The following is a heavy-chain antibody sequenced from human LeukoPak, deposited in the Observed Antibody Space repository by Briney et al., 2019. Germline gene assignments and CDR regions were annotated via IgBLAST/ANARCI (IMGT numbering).Heavy chain of an antibody. CDR3: ARVDGIAVADY. V-gene: IGHV4-34*01. Sequence: SETLSLTCAVYGGSFSGYYWSWIRQPPGKGLEWIGEINHSGSSNYNPSLKSRVTISVDTSKNQFSLKLSSVTAADTAVYYCARVDGIAVADYWGQGTLVTVSS. D-gene: IGHD6-19*01. CDR2: INHSGSS. CDR1: GGSFSGYY. J-gene: IGHJ4*02.